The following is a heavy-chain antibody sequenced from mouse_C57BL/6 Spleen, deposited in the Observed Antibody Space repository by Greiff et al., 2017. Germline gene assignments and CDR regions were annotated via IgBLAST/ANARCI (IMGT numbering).Heavy chain of an antibody. D-gene: IGHD2-5*01. CDR1: GFTFSSYA. CDR3: AREEGSNRYFDV. CDR2: ISDGGSYT. J-gene: IGHJ1*03. V-gene: IGHV5-4*01. Sequence: VQLKESGGGLVKPGGSLKLSCAASGFTFSSYAMSWVRQTPEKRLEWVATISDGGSYTYYPDNVKGRFTISRDNAKNNLYLQMSHLKSEDTAMYYCAREEGSNRYFDVWGTGTTVTVSS.